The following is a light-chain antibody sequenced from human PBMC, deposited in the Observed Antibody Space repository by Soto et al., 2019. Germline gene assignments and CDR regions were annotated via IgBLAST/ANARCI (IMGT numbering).Light chain of an antibody. CDR3: SSYTSINTGV. CDR2: EVS. Sequence: QSALTQPASVSGSPGQSITISCTGSSNDVGGYKYVSWCQQHPGKAPKLMIYEVSNRPSGVSNRFSGSKSGNTASLTISGLQAEDEADYYCSSYTSINTGVFGTGTKVT. V-gene: IGLV2-14*01. CDR1: SNDVGGYKY. J-gene: IGLJ1*01.